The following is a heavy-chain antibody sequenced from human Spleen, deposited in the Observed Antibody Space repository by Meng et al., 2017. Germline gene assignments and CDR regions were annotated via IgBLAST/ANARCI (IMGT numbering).Heavy chain of an antibody. CDR1: GGSINSCSYY. CDR2: IYTSGST. J-gene: IGHJ3*02. D-gene: IGHD2-21*02. CDR3: ASDGGDSYAFQI. Sequence: SETLSLTCTVSGGSINSCSYYWSWIRQPAGKGLEWIGRIYTSGSTNYNPSLKSRVTISLDSSKNQFSLKLRSVTAADTAVYYCASDGGDSYAFQIWGQGTMVTVSS. V-gene: IGHV4-61*02.